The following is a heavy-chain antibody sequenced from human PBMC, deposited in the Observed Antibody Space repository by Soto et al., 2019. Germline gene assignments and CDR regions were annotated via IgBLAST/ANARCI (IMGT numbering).Heavy chain of an antibody. Sequence: GGSLRLSCAASGFTFSSYAMSWVRQAPGKGLEWVSAISGSGGSTYYADSVKGRFTISRDNSKNTLYLQMNSLRAEDTAVYYCAKPVDDIVVVPAAPFDYYYYMDVWGKGTTVTVS. CDR2: ISGSGGST. J-gene: IGHJ6*03. CDR1: GFTFSSYA. D-gene: IGHD2-2*01. CDR3: AKPVDDIVVVPAAPFDYYYYMDV. V-gene: IGHV3-23*01.